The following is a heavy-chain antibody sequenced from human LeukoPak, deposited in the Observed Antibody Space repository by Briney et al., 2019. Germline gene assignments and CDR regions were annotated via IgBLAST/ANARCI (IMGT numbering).Heavy chain of an antibody. D-gene: IGHD2-21*02. CDR1: GYTFTGYY. J-gene: IGHJ4*02. Sequence: ASVKVSCKASGYTFTGYYMHWVRQAPGQGLEWIGWINPNSGGTNYAQKFQGWVTMTRDTSISTAYMELSRLRSDDTAVYYCARATYKVTFDYWGQGTLVTVSS. V-gene: IGHV1-2*04. CDR2: INPNSGGT. CDR3: ARATYKVTFDY.